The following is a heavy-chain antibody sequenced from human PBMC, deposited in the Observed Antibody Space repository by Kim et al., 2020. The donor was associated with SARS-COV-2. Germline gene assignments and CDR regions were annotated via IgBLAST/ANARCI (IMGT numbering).Heavy chain of an antibody. CDR3: AILRQGLGYFAS. D-gene: IGHD1-26*01. CDR2: INHSGST. V-gene: IGHV4-34*01. Sequence: SETLSLTCAVYGGSFSGYYWSWIRQPPGKGLEWIGEINHSGSTNYNPSLKSRVTISVDTSKNQFSLKLSSVTAADTAVYYCAILRQGLGYFASGGQGPL. CDR1: GGSFSGYY. J-gene: IGHJ4*02.